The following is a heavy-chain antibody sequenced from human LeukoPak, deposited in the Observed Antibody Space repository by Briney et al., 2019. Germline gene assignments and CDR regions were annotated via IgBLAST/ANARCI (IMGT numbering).Heavy chain of an antibody. CDR2: IYYSGST. CDR1: GGSISSYY. Sequence: SETRSLTCTVSGGSISSYYWSWVRQPPGKGLEWIGYIYYSGSTNYNPSLKSRVTISVDTSKNQFSLKLSSVTAADTAVYYCARGRMEDILTGYRPGAFDIWGQGTMVTVSS. CDR3: ARGRMEDILTGYRPGAFDI. D-gene: IGHD3-9*01. V-gene: IGHV4-59*01. J-gene: IGHJ3*02.